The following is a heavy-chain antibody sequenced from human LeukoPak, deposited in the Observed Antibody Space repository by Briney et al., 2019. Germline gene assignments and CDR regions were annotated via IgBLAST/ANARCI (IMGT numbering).Heavy chain of an antibody. CDR2: IIPIFGTT. Sequence: SVKVSCKSSGGTFSSYAISWVRQAPGQGLEWMGGIIPIFGTTNYAQKFQGRVTITADESTSTAYMELSSLRSEDTAVYYCARDLTDHYYGRDYYYYMDVWGKGTTVTISS. D-gene: IGHD3-10*01. V-gene: IGHV1-69*13. CDR3: ARDLTDHYYGRDYYYYMDV. CDR1: GGTFSSYA. J-gene: IGHJ6*03.